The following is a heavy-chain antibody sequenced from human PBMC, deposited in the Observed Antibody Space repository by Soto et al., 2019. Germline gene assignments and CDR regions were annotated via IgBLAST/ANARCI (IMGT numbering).Heavy chain of an antibody. CDR1: GFTFSSYW. Sequence: GGSLRLSCAASGFTFSSYWMSWVRQAPGKGLEWVANIKQDGSEKYYVDSVKGRFTISRDNAKNSLYLQMNSLRAEDTAVYYCARDYYDSSGYYLDYWGQGTLVTVSS. CDR2: IKQDGSEK. D-gene: IGHD3-22*01. J-gene: IGHJ4*02. V-gene: IGHV3-7*01. CDR3: ARDYYDSSGYYLDY.